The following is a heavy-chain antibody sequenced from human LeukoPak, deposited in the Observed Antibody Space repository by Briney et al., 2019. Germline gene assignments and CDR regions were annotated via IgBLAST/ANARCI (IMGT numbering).Heavy chain of an antibody. Sequence: PSETLSLTCAVYGGSFSGYYWSWIRQPPGKGVEWVGEINHSGSTNYNPSLKSRVTISVDTSKNQFSLKLSSVTAADTAVYYCARGPILTGYSPFDYWGQGTLVTVSS. J-gene: IGHJ4*02. CDR2: INHSGST. D-gene: IGHD3-9*01. CDR1: GGSFSGYY. CDR3: ARGPILTGYSPFDY. V-gene: IGHV4-34*01.